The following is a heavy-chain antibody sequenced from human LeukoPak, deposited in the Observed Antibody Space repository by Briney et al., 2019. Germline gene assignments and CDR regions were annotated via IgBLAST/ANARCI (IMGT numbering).Heavy chain of an antibody. V-gene: IGHV3-23*01. Sequence: PGGSLRLSCAASGFNFANHAMSWVRQTAGKGLEWVSAISGGGDITYYADSVKGRFTISRDNPKDTLFLQMHSLRPGDTAVYYCVREDTPATANYWGQGTLVTISS. J-gene: IGHJ4*02. CDR1: GFNFANHA. D-gene: IGHD2-21*02. CDR3: VREDTPATANY. CDR2: ISGGGDIT.